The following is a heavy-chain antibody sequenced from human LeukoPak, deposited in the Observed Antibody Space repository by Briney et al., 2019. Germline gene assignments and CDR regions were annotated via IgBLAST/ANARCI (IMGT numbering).Heavy chain of an antibody. CDR3: EKDGDYIDY. Sequence: PGGSLRLSCAASGFTFSDYYMSWIRQAPGKGLEWVSYISSSGSYTNYADSVKGRFTISRDNAKNSLYLQMNSLRGEDTAVYYCEKDGDYIDYWGQGTLVTVSS. CDR1: GFTFSDYY. D-gene: IGHD4-17*01. V-gene: IGHV3-11*05. CDR2: ISSSGSYT. J-gene: IGHJ4*02.